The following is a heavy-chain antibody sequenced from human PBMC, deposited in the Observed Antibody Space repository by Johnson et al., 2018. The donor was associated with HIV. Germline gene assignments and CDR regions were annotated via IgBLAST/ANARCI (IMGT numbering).Heavy chain of an antibody. Sequence: VHLVESGGGLVQPGGSLRLSCAASGITVSSNYMTWVRQAPGKGLEWVSVISSGADTWYAGSVTGRFTISRDNSKNTVYLQMNSLRAGETAVYSGAGGCRDGYTCDAFDIWGQGTLVTVSS. CDR2: ISSGADT. CDR1: GITVSSNY. D-gene: IGHD5-24*01. J-gene: IGHJ3*02. CDR3: AGGCRDGYTCDAFDI. V-gene: IGHV3-66*01.